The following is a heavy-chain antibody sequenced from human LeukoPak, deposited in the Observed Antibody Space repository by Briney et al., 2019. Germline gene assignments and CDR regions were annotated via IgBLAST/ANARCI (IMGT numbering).Heavy chain of an antibody. J-gene: IGHJ6*03. CDR3: ARIGGYYYYYYMDV. CDR2: IYYSGST. V-gene: IGHV4-39*07. CDR1: GGSISSSSYY. Sequence: KASETLSLTCTVSGGSISSSSYYWGWIRQPPGKGLEWIGCIYYSGSTYYNPSLKSRVTISVDTSKNQFSLKLSSVTAADTAVYYCARIGGYYYYYYMDVWGKGTTVTVSS.